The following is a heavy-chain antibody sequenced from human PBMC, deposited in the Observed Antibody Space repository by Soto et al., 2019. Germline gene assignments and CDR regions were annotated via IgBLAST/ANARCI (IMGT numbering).Heavy chain of an antibody. CDR2: INPHSGGT. D-gene: IGHD3-16*01. CDR1: GYTFTGYN. Sequence: QVQVVQSGAEVKKPGASVKVSCKTSGYTFTGYNVNWVRQAPGQGLEWMGWINPHSGGTNHAQKFHGRVTMTRDTSISTAYMELNSLTSDDTAVYYCVRGDRFDPWGQGTLVTVSS. J-gene: IGHJ5*02. CDR3: VRGDRFDP. V-gene: IGHV1-2*02.